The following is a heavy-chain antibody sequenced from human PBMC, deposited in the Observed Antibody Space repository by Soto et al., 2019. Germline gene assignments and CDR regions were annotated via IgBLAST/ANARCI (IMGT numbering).Heavy chain of an antibody. CDR2: VFYSGSS. CDR1: GGSISRYY. D-gene: IGHD3-9*01. J-gene: IGHJ4*02. Sequence: KSSETLSLTCTVSGGSISRYYWSWIRRSPGKGLEWIGYVFYSGSSNYNPSLKSRVTISVDTSKNQFSLKLRSVTAADTSVYYCARGRNDLLTGHYYFDYWGQGTLVTVSS. CDR3: ARGRNDLLTGHYYFDY. V-gene: IGHV4-59*01.